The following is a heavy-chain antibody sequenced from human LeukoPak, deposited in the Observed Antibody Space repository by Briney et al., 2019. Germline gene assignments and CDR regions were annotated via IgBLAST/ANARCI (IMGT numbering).Heavy chain of an antibody. CDR2: ISAYNGNT. D-gene: IGHD2-2*01. V-gene: IGHV1-18*01. Sequence: ASVKVSCTASGYTFTSYGISWVRQAPGQGLEWVGWISAYNGNTNYAQKLQGRVTMTTDTSTSTACMELRSLRSDDTAVYYCARDSGKYQRSDAFDIWGQGTMVTVSS. CDR3: ARDSGKYQRSDAFDI. J-gene: IGHJ3*02. CDR1: GYTFTSYG.